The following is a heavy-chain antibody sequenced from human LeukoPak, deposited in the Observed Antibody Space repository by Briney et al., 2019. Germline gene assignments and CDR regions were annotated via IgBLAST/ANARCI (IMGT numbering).Heavy chain of an antibody. CDR3: ARARMVGVPAAPYWFDP. J-gene: IGHJ5*02. Sequence: GGSVEVSCKASGYTFTSCWFSWVRQPPGQGHGWGGWIRIYNGNTNYAQKLQGRVTMTTDTSTSTAYMELRSLRSDDTAVYYCARARMVGVPAAPYWFDPWGQGTLVTVSS. CDR1: GYTFTSCW. V-gene: IGHV1-18*01. CDR2: IRIYNGNT. D-gene: IGHD2-2*01.